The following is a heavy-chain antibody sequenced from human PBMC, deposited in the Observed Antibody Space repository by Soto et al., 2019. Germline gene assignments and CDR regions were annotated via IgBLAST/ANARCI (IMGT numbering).Heavy chain of an antibody. J-gene: IGHJ6*02. CDR1: GGSLSNYG. D-gene: IGHD1-26*01. CDR3: GRTVGLSYGMDV. V-gene: IGHV1-18*01. Sequence: ASVKVSCKASGGSLSNYGISWVRQAPGQGLEWMGGISAYNGNTNYAQKLQGRVTMSTDTSTTTAYMELRSLRSDDTAVYYCGRTVGLSYGMDVWGQGTTVTVSS. CDR2: ISAYNGNT.